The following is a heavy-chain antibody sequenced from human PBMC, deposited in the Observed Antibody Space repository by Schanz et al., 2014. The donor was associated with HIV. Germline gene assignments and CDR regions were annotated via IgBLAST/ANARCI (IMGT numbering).Heavy chain of an antibody. CDR3: ARDVVVQSHALTDV. CDR1: GGSVRSESYY. D-gene: IGHD2-21*01. V-gene: IGHV4-61*01. J-gene: IGHJ6*02. CDR2: IYYSGNT. Sequence: QLQLQESGPGLVKPSETLSLTCTVSGGSVRSESYYWSWIRQPPGKGLEWIGYIYYSGNTNYNPPLRGRVPISVDTSKNQFSLRLSSVTAADTAVYYCARDVVVQSHALTDVWGQGATVTVSS.